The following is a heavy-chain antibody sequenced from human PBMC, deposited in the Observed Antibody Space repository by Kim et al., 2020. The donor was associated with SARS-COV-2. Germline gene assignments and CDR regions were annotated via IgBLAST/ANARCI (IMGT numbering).Heavy chain of an antibody. CDR3: ARSGPVRQQLPLY. V-gene: IGHV4-31*02. J-gene: IGHJ4*02. D-gene: IGHD6-13*01. Sequence: YHPSLKSRVTISVDTSKNQFSLKLSSVTAADTAVYYCARSGPVRQQLPLYWGQGTLVTVSS.